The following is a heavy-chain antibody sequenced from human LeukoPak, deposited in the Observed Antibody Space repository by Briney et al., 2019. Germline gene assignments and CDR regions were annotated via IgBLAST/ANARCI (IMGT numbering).Heavy chain of an antibody. Sequence: PSETLSLTCAVYGGSFSGYYWSWIRQPPGKGLESIGEINHSGSTNYNPSLKSRVTISVDTSKNQFSLKLSSVTAADTAVYYCARGRYYYDSSGYYFYWGQGTLVTVSS. CDR3: ARGRYYYDSSGYYFY. V-gene: IGHV4-34*01. CDR1: GGSFSGYY. D-gene: IGHD3-22*01. J-gene: IGHJ4*02. CDR2: INHSGST.